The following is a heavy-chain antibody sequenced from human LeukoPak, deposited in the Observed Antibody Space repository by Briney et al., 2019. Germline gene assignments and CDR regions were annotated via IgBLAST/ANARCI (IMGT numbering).Heavy chain of an antibody. CDR2: ISSNGGST. Sequence: GGSLRLSCSASGFTFSSYAMHWVRQAPGKGLQYVSAISSNGGSTYYADLVKGRFTISRDNSKNTLYLQMNSLRAEDTAVYYCAREKLAAAAFDYWGQGTLVTVSS. CDR1: GFTFSSYA. CDR3: AREKLAAAAFDY. V-gene: IGHV3-64*04. J-gene: IGHJ4*02. D-gene: IGHD6-13*01.